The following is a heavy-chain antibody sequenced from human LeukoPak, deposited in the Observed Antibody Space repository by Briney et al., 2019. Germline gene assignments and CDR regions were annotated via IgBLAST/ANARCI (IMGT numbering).Heavy chain of an antibody. J-gene: IGHJ5*02. CDR1: GGSLSGYY. CDR3: ARSSTAVSGYGLGSWFDP. Sequence: PSETLSLTCAVYGGSLSGYYWSWIRQPPGKGLEWIGEINHRGSTNYNQCLKSRVTISVYTSKNQFSLKLSSVTAAGTAVYYCARSSTAVSGYGLGSWFDPWGQGSLVTVSS. CDR2: INHRGST. D-gene: IGHD5-12*01. V-gene: IGHV4-34*01.